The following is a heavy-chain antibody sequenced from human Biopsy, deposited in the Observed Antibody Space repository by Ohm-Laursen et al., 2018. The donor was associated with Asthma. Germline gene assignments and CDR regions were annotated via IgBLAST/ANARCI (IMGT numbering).Heavy chain of an antibody. CDR1: GGSGGYMRSGNYY. CDR3: VRGSSSWHHGPFHYYYGLDV. V-gene: IGHV4-39*01. J-gene: IGHJ6*02. CDR2: IYYSGTT. D-gene: IGHD6-13*01. Sequence: SDTLSLTCSLSGGSGGYMRSGNYYWGRIRQPPGKGLEWIGSIYYSGTTYYNPSLESRVTVSANTSKNQFSLKLTSVTAADTAVYYCVRGSSSWHHGPFHYYYGLDVWGQGTTATVSS.